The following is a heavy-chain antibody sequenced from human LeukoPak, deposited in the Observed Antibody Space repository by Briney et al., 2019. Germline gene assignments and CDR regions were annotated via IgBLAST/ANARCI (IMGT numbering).Heavy chain of an antibody. V-gene: IGHV3-48*03. J-gene: IGHJ1*01. CDR1: GFTFSSYE. Sequence: GGSLRLSCAASGFTFSSYEMNWVRQAPGKGLEWVSYISSSGSTIYYADSVKGRFTISRDNAKNSLYLQMNSLRAEDTAVYYCARDPYGDYAEYFQHWGQGTLVTVSS. D-gene: IGHD4-17*01. CDR3: ARDPYGDYAEYFQH. CDR2: ISSSGSTI.